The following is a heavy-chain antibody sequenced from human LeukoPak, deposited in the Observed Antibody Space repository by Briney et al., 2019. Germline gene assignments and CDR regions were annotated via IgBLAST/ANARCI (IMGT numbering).Heavy chain of an antibody. V-gene: IGHV3-48*01. CDR1: GFPFIEYS. J-gene: IGHJ4*02. Sequence: GGSLRLSCTASGFPFIEYSMNWVRQAPGKGLEWISYIGIDSGNTKYADSVRGRFTISADKAKNSLYLQMNSLRVEDTAVYYCARDHNYAFDNWGQGTLVSVTS. CDR3: ARDHNYAFDN. CDR2: IGIDSGNT. D-gene: IGHD1-1*01.